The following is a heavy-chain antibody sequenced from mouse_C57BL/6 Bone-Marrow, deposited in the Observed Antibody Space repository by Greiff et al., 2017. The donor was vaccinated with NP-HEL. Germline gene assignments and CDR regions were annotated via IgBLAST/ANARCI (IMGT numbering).Heavy chain of an antibody. CDR3: TTGALRSWFAY. CDR1: GFNIKDYY. Sequence: EVKVEESGAELVRPGASVKLSCTASGFNIKDYYMHWVKQRPEQGLEWIGRIDPEDGDTEYAPKFQGKATMTADPSSNKAYTQLSSLTSEDTAVYYCTTGALRSWFAYWGQGTLVTVSA. V-gene: IGHV14-1*01. CDR2: IDPEDGDT. D-gene: IGHD1-1*01. J-gene: IGHJ3*01.